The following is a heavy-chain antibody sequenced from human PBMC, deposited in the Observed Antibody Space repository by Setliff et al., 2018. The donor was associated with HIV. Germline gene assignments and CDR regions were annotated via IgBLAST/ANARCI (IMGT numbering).Heavy chain of an antibody. J-gene: IGHJ5*02. Sequence: PGGSLRLSCEASGFSFSDYEMNWVRQSPGKGLEWIGALYNSGSTYYNPSLKSRVTISVDTSKNHFSLKLTSVTAADTAVYYCARGLIAATGTWFDPWGQGTLVTVSS. CDR3: ARGLIAATGTWFDP. D-gene: IGHD6-13*01. CDR2: LYNSGST. CDR1: GFSFSDYE. V-gene: IGHV4-38-2*01.